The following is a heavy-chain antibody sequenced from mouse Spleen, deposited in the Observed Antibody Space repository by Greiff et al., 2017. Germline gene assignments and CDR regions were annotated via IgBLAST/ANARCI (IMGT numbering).Heavy chain of an antibody. CDR3: ARWGGYRAMDY. Sequence: EVQLQQSGAELAKPGASVKMSCKASGYTFTSYVMHWVKQKPGQGLEWIGYINPYNDGTKYNEKFKGKATLTSDKSSSTAYMELSSLTSEDSAVYYCARWGGYRAMDYWGQGTSVTVSS. D-gene: IGHD2-2*01. CDR1: GYTFTSYV. V-gene: IGHV1-14*01. J-gene: IGHJ4*01. CDR2: INPYNDGT.